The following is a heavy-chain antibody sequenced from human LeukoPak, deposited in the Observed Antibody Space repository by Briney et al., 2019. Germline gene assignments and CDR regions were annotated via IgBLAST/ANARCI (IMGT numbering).Heavy chain of an antibody. CDR1: GFSFSSNW. V-gene: IGHV3-7*04. D-gene: IGHD3-22*01. CDR3: AKAESSGYHYGSDY. J-gene: IGHJ4*02. Sequence: QPGGSLRLSCAASGFSFSSNWMSWVRQAPGKGLEWVAKIDQDGSKKYYVDSVKGRFTISRDNAKNSLYLQMNSLRAEDTAVYFCAKAESSGYHYGSDYWGQGTLVTVSS. CDR2: IDQDGSKK.